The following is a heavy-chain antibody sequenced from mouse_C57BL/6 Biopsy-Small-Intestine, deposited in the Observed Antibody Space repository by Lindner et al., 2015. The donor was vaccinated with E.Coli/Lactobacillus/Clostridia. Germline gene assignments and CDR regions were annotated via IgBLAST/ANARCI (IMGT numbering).Heavy chain of an antibody. J-gene: IGHJ2*01. CDR3: ARLGSNYFDY. V-gene: IGHV1-81*01. D-gene: IGHD5-1*01. CDR2: IYPRSGNT. Sequence: VQLQESGAELARPGASVKLSCRASGYTFTSYGISWVKQRTGQGLEWIGEIYPRSGNTYYNEKFKGKATLTADKSSSTAYMELRSLTSGDSAVYFCARLGSNYFDYWGQGTTLTVSS. CDR1: GYTFTSYG.